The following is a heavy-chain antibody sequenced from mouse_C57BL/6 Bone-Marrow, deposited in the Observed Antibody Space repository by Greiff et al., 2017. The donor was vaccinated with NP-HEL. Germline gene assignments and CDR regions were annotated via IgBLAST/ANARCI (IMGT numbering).Heavy chain of an antibody. Sequence: QVQLQQSGAELARPGASVKMSCKASGYTFTSYTMHWVKQRPGQGLEWIGYINPSSGYTKYNQTFKDTATLTADKSSSTAYMKLSSLTSEDSAVYYCARLGTTVAFDYWGQGTTLTVSS. CDR2: INPSSGYT. CDR1: GYTFTSYT. V-gene: IGHV1-4*01. D-gene: IGHD1-1*01. CDR3: ARLGTTVAFDY. J-gene: IGHJ2*01.